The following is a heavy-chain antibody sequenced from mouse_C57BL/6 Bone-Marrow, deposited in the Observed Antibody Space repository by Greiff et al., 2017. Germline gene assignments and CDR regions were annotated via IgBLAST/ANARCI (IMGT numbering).Heavy chain of an antibody. D-gene: IGHD4-1*01. Sequence: EVMLVESGGGLVKPGGSLKLSCAASGFTFSSYAMSWVRQTPEKRLEWVATISDGGSYTYYPDNVKGRFTISRDNAKNNLYLQRSHLKSEDTAMYYCAREMNCVFDYWGQGTTLTVSS. CDR3: AREMNCVFDY. CDR1: GFTFSSYA. V-gene: IGHV5-4*01. CDR2: ISDGGSYT. J-gene: IGHJ2*01.